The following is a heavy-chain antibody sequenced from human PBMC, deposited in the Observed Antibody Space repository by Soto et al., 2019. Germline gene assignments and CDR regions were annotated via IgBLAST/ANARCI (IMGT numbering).Heavy chain of an antibody. CDR2: INSEGMST. J-gene: IGHJ5*02. D-gene: IGHD5-12*01. CDR1: GFTFSSYW. V-gene: IGHV3-74*01. CDR3: ASSAYGGGFEP. Sequence: EVELVDSGGGLVEPGGSLRLSCAASGFTFSSYWMHWVRQAAGKGLVWVSRINSEGMSTSYADSVKGRFTISRDNAKNTLYLPMNSLRAEDTAVYHCASSAYGGGFEPWGQGTLVTVSA.